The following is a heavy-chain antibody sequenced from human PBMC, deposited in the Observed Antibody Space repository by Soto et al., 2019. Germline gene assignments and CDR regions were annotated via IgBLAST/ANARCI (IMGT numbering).Heavy chain of an antibody. CDR2: ISAYNGNT. D-gene: IGHD1-26*01. J-gene: IGHJ2*01. CDR3: AKDDGSYYYWYLDL. Sequence: QVQLVQSGAEVRKPGASVKVSCKASGYTFTSYGVSWVRQAPGQGLEWMGWISAYNGNTNYAQKLQCRVTMTTDTSTRTAYMELRSLRSDDTAVYYCAKDDGSYYYWYLDLWGRGTLVTVTS. CDR1: GYTFTSYG. V-gene: IGHV1-18*01.